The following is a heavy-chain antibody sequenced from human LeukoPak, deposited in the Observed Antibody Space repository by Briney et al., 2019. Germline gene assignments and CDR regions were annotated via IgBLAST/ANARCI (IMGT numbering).Heavy chain of an antibody. Sequence: GGSLRLSCAASGVTFSSYSMNWVRQAPGKGLEWVSSISSSSSYIYYADSVKGRFTISRDNAKNSLYLQMNSLRAEDTAVYYCAREHYDFWSGRWADYWGQGTLVTVSS. D-gene: IGHD3-3*01. CDR3: AREHYDFWSGRWADY. CDR1: GVTFSSYS. J-gene: IGHJ4*02. V-gene: IGHV3-21*01. CDR2: ISSSSSYI.